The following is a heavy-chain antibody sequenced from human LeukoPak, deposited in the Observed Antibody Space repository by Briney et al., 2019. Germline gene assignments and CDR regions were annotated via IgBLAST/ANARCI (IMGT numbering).Heavy chain of an antibody. CDR2: ISYSGST. D-gene: IGHD2-15*01. J-gene: IGHJ3*02. CDR3: ARVGLGGGSCYGAFDI. CDR1: GYSVSTDNC. V-gene: IGHV4-28*03. Sequence: SDTLPLTCAVSGYSVSTDNCWGWIRQPPGKGLEWIGYISYSGSTFYNPSLKSRVTMSVDTSKNQFSLKLSSVTAADTAVYYCARVGLGGGSCYGAFDIWGQGTMVTVSS.